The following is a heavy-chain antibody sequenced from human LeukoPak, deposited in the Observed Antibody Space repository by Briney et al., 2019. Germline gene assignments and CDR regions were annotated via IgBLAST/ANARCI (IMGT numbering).Heavy chain of an antibody. J-gene: IGHJ4*02. CDR1: GFTFDDYG. CDR2: INWNGGST. V-gene: IGHV3-20*04. Sequence: GGSLRLSCAASGFTFDDYGMSWVRHAPGKGLEWVSGINWNGGSTGYADSVKGRFTISRDNAKNSLYLQMNSLRAEDTALYYCARSYYDILTGYYSPDYWGQGTLVTVSS. CDR3: ARSYYDILTGYYSPDY. D-gene: IGHD3-9*01.